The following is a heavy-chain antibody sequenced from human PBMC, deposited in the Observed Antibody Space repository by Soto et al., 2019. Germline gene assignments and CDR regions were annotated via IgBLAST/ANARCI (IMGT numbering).Heavy chain of an antibody. V-gene: IGHV3-66*01. CDR2: IYSGGST. CDR1: GFTVSSNY. J-gene: IGHJ6*02. Sequence: PGGSLRLSCAASGFTVSSNYMSWVRQAPGKGLEWVSVIYSGGSTYYADSVKGRFTISRDNSKNTLYLQMNSLRAEDTAVYYCARENVLRYFDWLSSYYYYGMDVWGQGTTVTVSS. CDR3: ARENVLRYFDWLSSYYYYGMDV. D-gene: IGHD3-9*01.